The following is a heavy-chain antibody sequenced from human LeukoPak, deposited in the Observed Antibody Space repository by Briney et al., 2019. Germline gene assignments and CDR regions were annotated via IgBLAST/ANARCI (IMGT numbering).Heavy chain of an antibody. CDR2: IYYSGST. D-gene: IGHD3-3*01. J-gene: IGHJ4*02. Sequence: SETLYLTCTVSGGSISSYYWSWIRQPPGKGLEWIGYIYYSGSTNYNPSLKSRVTISVDTSKNQFSLKLSSVTAADTAVYYCARGNGDDFWSGYLDYWGQGTLVTVSS. CDR1: GGSISSYY. CDR3: ARGNGDDFWSGYLDY. V-gene: IGHV4-59*01.